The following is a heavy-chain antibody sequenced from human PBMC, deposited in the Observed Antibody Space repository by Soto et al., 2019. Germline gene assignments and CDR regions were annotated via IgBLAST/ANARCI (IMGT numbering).Heavy chain of an antibody. D-gene: IGHD3-16*02. CDR2: MSYDGNNQ. Sequence: GGSLRLSCAASGFTFSSYAMHWVRQAPGKGLEWVAIMSYDGNNQYYADSVKCRFTISRDNFKNALYLQMNSLRAEDTAVYYCAKALGELSPESFDYWGQGILVTVAS. CDR1: GFTFSSYA. V-gene: IGHV3-30*18. CDR3: AKALGELSPESFDY. J-gene: IGHJ4*02.